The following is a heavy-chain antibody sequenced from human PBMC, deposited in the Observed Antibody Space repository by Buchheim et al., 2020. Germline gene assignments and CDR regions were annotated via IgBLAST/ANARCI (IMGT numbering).Heavy chain of an antibody. V-gene: IGHV3-30*18. Sequence: QVQLVESGGGVVQPGRSLRLSCAASGFTFSSYGMHWVRQAPGKGLEWVAVISYDGSNKYYADSVKGRFTISRDNSTNTRYLRMNSLRAEDTAVYYCAKDGEQWLELGLDYWGQGTL. CDR1: GFTFSSYG. D-gene: IGHD6-19*01. CDR3: AKDGEQWLELGLDY. CDR2: ISYDGSNK. J-gene: IGHJ4*02.